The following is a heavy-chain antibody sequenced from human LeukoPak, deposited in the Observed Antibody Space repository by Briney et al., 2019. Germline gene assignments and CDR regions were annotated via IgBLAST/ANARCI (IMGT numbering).Heavy chain of an antibody. V-gene: IGHV4-38-2*01. CDR3: ASPYYYDSSGSPLGAFDI. CDR2: IYHSGST. D-gene: IGHD3-22*01. CDR1: GYSISSGYY. Sequence: PSETLSLTCAVSGYSISSGYYWGWIRQPPGKGLEWIGSIYHSGSTYYNPSLKSRVTISVDTSKNQFPLKLSSVTAADTAVYYCASPYYYDSSGSPLGAFDIWGQGTMVTVSS. J-gene: IGHJ3*02.